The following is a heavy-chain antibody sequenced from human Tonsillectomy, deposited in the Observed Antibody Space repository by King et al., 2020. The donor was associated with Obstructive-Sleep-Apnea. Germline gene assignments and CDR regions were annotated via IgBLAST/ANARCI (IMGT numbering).Heavy chain of an antibody. V-gene: IGHV3-74*01. D-gene: IGHD3-3*01. CDR1: GFSLSGDW. J-gene: IGHJ4*02. CDR3: ARPKESFNFFDY. CDR2: INSDGSDT. Sequence: VQLVESGGGSVQPGGSLRLSCAASGFSLSGDWMHWVRQAPGKGLVWGSYINSDGSDTTYSDSVKGRFTISRDNAKNTLYLQMNSLRAEDTAVYYCARPKESFNFFDYWGQGTLVTVSS.